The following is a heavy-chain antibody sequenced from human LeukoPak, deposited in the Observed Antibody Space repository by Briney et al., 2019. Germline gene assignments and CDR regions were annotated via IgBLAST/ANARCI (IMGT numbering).Heavy chain of an antibody. CDR1: GFTFSSYS. CDR2: ISSSSSYI. V-gene: IGHV3-21*01. J-gene: IGHJ4*02. Sequence: GGSLRLSSAASGFTFSSYSMNWVRQAPGKGLEWVSSISSSSSYIYYADSVKGRFTISRDNAKNSLYLQMNSLRAEDTAVYYCAGSYYDFWSGYSFDYWGQGTLVTVSS. D-gene: IGHD3-3*01. CDR3: AGSYYDFWSGYSFDY.